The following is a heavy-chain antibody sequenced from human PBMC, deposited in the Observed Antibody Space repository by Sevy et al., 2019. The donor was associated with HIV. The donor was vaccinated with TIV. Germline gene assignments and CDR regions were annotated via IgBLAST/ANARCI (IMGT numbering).Heavy chain of an antibody. CDR1: GFTVSSNY. J-gene: IGHJ3*02. Sequence: GGSLRLSCAASGFTVSSNYMSWVRQAPGKGLEWVSIIFSGGGTYYADSVQGRFTISRDNSKNMVYLQMNSLRAEDTAAFYCARGATFYSDSSGRVLSVLGAFDIWGRGTMVTVSS. V-gene: IGHV3-53*01. CDR3: ARGATFYSDSSGRVLSVLGAFDI. CDR2: IFSGGGT. D-gene: IGHD3-22*01.